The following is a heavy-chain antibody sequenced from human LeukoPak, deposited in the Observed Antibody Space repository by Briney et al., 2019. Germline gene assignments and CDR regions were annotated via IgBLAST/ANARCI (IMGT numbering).Heavy chain of an antibody. CDR1: GYTFTGYS. Sequence: SVKVSCKASGYTFTGYSMHWVRQAPGQGLEWLGWINPKSGGTNYAQKFQGRVTMTRDTSISTAYMELSRLRSDDTAVYYCARVEDCSSTSCQYYYYMDVWGKGTTVTVSS. CDR3: ARVEDCSSTSCQYYYYMDV. D-gene: IGHD2-2*01. CDR2: INPKSGGT. V-gene: IGHV1-2*02. J-gene: IGHJ6*03.